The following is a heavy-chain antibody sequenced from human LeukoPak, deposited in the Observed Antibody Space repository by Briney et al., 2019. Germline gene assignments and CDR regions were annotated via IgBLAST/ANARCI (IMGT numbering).Heavy chain of an antibody. V-gene: IGHV3-48*01. D-gene: IGHD6-25*01. CDR3: ARFAAGGSYYYYMDV. J-gene: IGHJ6*03. CDR1: GFTFSSYT. CDR2: IGTSSTTI. Sequence: GGSLRLSCAASGFTFSSYTMNWVRQPPGKGLEWVSNIGTSSTTIYYADSVKGRFTISRDNAKNSLYLQMNSLRADDAAVYYCARFAAGGSYYYYMDVWGKGTTVTVSS.